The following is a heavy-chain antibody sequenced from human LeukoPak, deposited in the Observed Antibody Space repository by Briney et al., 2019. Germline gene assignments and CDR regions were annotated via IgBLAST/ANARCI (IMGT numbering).Heavy chain of an antibody. CDR3: ARDLWFGGLTWNY. CDR1: GFTFSSYS. Sequence: GSLRLSCAASGFTFSSYSMNWVRQAPGKGVEWVSSISSSSSYIYYADSVKGLFTISRDNAKNSLYLQMNSLRAEDTAVYYCARDLWFGGLTWNYWGQGTLVTVSS. CDR2: ISSSSSYI. J-gene: IGHJ4*02. D-gene: IGHD3-10*01. V-gene: IGHV3-21*01.